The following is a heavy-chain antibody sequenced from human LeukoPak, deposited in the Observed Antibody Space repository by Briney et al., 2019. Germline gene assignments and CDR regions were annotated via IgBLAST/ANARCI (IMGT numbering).Heavy chain of an antibody. Sequence: GGSLRLSCAASGFTFSGYSMNWVRQAPGKGLEWVSALSSSSTYIYYVDSVKGRFTISRDNAKNSLYLRMNSLRAEDTAIYFCARVRRRSSAYDYSDYWGQGTLVTVSA. V-gene: IGHV3-21*06. CDR3: ARVRRRSSAYDYSDY. J-gene: IGHJ4*02. D-gene: IGHD5-12*01. CDR1: GFTFSGYS. CDR2: LSSSSTYI.